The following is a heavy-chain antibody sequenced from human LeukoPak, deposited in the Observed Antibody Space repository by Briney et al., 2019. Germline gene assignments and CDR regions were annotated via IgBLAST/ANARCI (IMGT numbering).Heavy chain of an antibody. J-gene: IGHJ4*02. D-gene: IGHD3-9*01. CDR3: AKWGDYDVLTGYYVSDY. Sequence: PGRSLRLSCTASGFTFGDYAMSWVRQAPGKGLEWVSAITGGGSGIYYADSMKSRFTISRDNSKNTLYLQINSLRAEDTAVYYCAKWGDYDVLTGYYVSDYWGQGTLVTVSS. CDR1: GFTFGDYA. CDR2: ITGGGSGI. V-gene: IGHV3-23*01.